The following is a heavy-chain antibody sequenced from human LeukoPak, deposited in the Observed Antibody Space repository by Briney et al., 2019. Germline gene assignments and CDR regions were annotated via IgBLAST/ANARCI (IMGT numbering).Heavy chain of an antibody. CDR1: GFRSTTYW. J-gene: IGHJ4*02. V-gene: IGHV5-51*01. CDR3: ARHGAGWNGDDYYCDY. D-gene: IGHD1-1*01. CDR2: NYPGDSDT. Sequence: GESLKISGKCSGFRSTTYWISWVRQMPGKGMEWMGINYPGDSDTRYSPTFQGQVTISADKSITTAYLQWSSLKASDTAMYCRARHGAGWNGDDYYCDYWGEGTLVSVSS.